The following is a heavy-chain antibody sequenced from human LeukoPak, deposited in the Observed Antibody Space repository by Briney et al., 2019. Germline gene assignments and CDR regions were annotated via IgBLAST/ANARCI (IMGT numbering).Heavy chain of an antibody. D-gene: IGHD3-10*01. Sequence: GGSRRLSCAASGFTFDDYGMSWVRQAPGKGLEWVSGINWNGGSTGYADSVKGRFTISRDNAKNSLYLQMNSLRAEDTALYHCATYGSGSSSDYWGQGTLVTVSS. V-gene: IGHV3-20*01. CDR2: INWNGGST. J-gene: IGHJ4*02. CDR1: GFTFDDYG. CDR3: ATYGSGSSSDY.